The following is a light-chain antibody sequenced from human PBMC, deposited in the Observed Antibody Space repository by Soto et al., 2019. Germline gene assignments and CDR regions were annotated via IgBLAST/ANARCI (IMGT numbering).Light chain of an antibody. J-gene: IGKJ2*01. Sequence: EIVLTQSPATLSLSPGERATLSCRASQSVSSYLAWYQQKPGQAPRLLIYGASNRATGIPARFSGSGSGTDFTLTISSLEPEDFAVYYCQHRGRWPRTFGQGTKVESK. V-gene: IGKV3-11*01. CDR2: GAS. CDR1: QSVSSY. CDR3: QHRGRWPRT.